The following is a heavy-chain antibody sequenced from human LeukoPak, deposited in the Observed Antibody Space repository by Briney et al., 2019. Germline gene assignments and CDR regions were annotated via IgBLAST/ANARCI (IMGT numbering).Heavy chain of an antibody. J-gene: IGHJ4*02. D-gene: IGHD1-26*01. CDR1: GYSFTTYD. CDR2: MNLKSGYT. V-gene: IGHV1-8*03. Sequence: ASVEVSCKASGYSFTTYDINWVRQATGQGLEWMGWMNLKSGYTGYAQKFQGRVTITRDTSTSTVYMELSSLRSEDTAVYYCARVAGSIDYWGQGTLATVSS. CDR3: ARVAGSIDY.